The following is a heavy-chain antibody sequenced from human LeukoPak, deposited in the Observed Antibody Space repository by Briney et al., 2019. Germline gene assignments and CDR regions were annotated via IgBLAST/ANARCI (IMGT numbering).Heavy chain of an antibody. Sequence: SNKYYADSVKGRFTMSRDNSKNTLYLQMNSLRAEDTAVYYCAKDRLGYSSGWNGGYFDYWGQGTLVTVSS. CDR2: SNK. CDR3: AKDRLGYSSGWNGGYFDY. J-gene: IGHJ4*02. D-gene: IGHD6-19*01. V-gene: IGHV3-30*02.